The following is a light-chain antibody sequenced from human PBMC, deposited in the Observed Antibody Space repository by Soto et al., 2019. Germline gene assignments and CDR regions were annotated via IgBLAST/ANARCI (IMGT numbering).Light chain of an antibody. V-gene: IGKV3-11*01. CDR2: DAF. J-gene: IGKJ1*01. Sequence: EIVLTQSTGTLSLSPGERATLSCRASQSVNSYLAWYQQKPGQAPRLLMYDAFNRATGIPARFSGSGSGTDFTLTISSLEPEDFAVYYCQQRGRWPPTFGQGTKVDIK. CDR1: QSVNSY. CDR3: QQRGRWPPT.